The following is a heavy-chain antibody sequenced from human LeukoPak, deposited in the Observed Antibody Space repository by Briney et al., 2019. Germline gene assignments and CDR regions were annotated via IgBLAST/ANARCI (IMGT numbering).Heavy chain of an antibody. V-gene: IGHV4-31*03. Sequence: SETLSLTCTVSGGSISSADYYWSWIRQHPGKGLEWIGYIYYSGSTYYNPSLKSRVTISVDTSKNQFSLKLSSVTAADTAVYYCAARPWSDYGDYHFDYWGQGTLVTVSS. CDR3: AARPWSDYGDYHFDY. J-gene: IGHJ4*02. D-gene: IGHD4-17*01. CDR1: GGSISSADYY. CDR2: IYYSGST.